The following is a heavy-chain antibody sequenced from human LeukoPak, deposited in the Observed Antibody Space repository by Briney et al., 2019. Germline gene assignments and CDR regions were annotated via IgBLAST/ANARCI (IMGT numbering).Heavy chain of an antibody. CDR1: GGTFSSYA. CDR3: ARDVVVAATRWFDP. Sequence: SVKVSCKASGGTFSSYAISWVRQAPGQGLEWMGRIIPILGIANYAQKFQGRVTITADKSTSTAYMELSSLRSEDTAVYYCARDVVVAATRWFDPWGQGTLVTVSS. CDR2: IIPILGIA. V-gene: IGHV1-69*04. J-gene: IGHJ5*02. D-gene: IGHD2-15*01.